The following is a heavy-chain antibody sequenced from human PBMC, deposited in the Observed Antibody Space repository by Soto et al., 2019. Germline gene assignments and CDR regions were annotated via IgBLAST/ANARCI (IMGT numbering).Heavy chain of an antibody. Sequence: GESLKISCKGSGYSFTSYWIGWVRQMPGKGLEWMGIIYPGDSDTRYSPSFQGQVTISADKSISTAYLQWSSLKASDTAMYYCATTSVYSSGSYYFDYWGQGTLVTVLL. V-gene: IGHV5-51*01. CDR2: IYPGDSDT. CDR3: ATTSVYSSGSYYFDY. J-gene: IGHJ4*02. CDR1: GYSFTSYW. D-gene: IGHD6-19*01.